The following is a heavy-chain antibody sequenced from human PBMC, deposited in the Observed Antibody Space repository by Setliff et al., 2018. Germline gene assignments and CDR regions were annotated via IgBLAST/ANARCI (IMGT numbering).Heavy chain of an antibody. D-gene: IGHD3-10*01. Sequence: SETLSLTCTVSGGSISSGSYYWGWIRQPPGKGLEWIGSIYYSGSTYYNPSLKSRVTISVDTSKNQFSLKLSSVTAADTAVYYCAGLYYYGSGSYPAPIDYWGQGTLVTVSS. CDR3: AGLYYYGSGSYPAPIDY. CDR1: GGSISSGSYY. J-gene: IGHJ4*02. CDR2: IYYSGST. V-gene: IGHV4-39*01.